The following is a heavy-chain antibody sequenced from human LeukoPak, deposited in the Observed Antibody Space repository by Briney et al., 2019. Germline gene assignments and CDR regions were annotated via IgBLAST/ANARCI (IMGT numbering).Heavy chain of an antibody. J-gene: IGHJ4*02. CDR2: ISYDGSNK. Sequence: GGSLRLSCAASGFTFSSYAMHWVRQAPGKGLEWVAVISYDGSNKYYADSVKGRFTISRDNSKNTLYLQMNSLRAEDTAVYYCARDLYSSSPGEFDYWGQGTLVTVSS. CDR1: GFTFSSYA. D-gene: IGHD6-6*01. CDR3: ARDLYSSSPGEFDY. V-gene: IGHV3-30-3*01.